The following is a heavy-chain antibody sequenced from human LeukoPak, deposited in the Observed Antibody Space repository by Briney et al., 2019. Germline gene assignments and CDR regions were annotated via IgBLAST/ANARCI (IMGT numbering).Heavy chain of an antibody. Sequence: AGGSLRLSCAASGFTFSSYWMHWVRQAPGKGLVWVSRINSDGSSTSYADSVKGRFTISRDNAKNTLYLQMNSLRAEDTAVYYCARVSDLDPYSSLMHQGAFDIWGPGTMVTVSS. CDR3: ARVSDLDPYSSLMHQGAFDI. CDR2: INSDGSST. V-gene: IGHV3-74*01. J-gene: IGHJ3*02. CDR1: GFTFSSYW. D-gene: IGHD6-13*01.